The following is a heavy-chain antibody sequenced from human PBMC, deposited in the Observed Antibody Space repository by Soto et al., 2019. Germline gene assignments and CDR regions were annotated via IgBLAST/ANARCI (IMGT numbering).Heavy chain of an antibody. CDR2: VTKSGNT. D-gene: IGHD3-10*01. V-gene: IGHV3-23*01. CDR3: AKGSWVHHGSEGGNWLDP. J-gene: IGHJ5*02. CDR1: GFTFSAYA. Sequence: GWSLRLSCTASGFTFSAYAMAWVRQAPEKGLEWVSAVTKSGNTYYVDSVKGRFTISRDNSKGILYLQMNSLREEDTAVYYCAKGSWVHHGSEGGNWLDPWGQGTLVTSP.